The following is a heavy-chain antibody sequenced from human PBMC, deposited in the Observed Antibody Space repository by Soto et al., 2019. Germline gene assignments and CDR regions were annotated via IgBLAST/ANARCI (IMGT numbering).Heavy chain of an antibody. Sequence: QLQLQESGSGLVKPSQTLSLTCAVSGGSISSGGYSWSWIRQPPGKGLEWIGYIYHSGSTYYNPALEVRVHISVGRSKDQFSLKLNFGTAADQAVDFYCSRAGMGYWFHPWGQGNPVNV. CDR2: IYHSGST. D-gene: IGHD5-18*01. J-gene: IGHJ5*02. CDR1: GGSISSGGYS. CDR3: CSRAGMGYWFHP. V-gene: IGHV4-30-2*01.